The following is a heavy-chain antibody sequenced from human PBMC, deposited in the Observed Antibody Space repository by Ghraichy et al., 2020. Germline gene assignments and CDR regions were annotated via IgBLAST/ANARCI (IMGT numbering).Heavy chain of an antibody. CDR1: GGSISSSNYY. Sequence: SETLSLICTVSGGSISSSNYYWGWIRQPPGKGLEWIGSMYYSGSTYYNPSLKRRVTVSVDTSKNQFSLRLSSVTAADTAVYYCVRYFYESSGYYPGNWGHGTLVTVSS. D-gene: IGHD3-22*01. J-gene: IGHJ4*01. V-gene: IGHV4-39*01. CDR3: VRYFYESSGYYPGN. CDR2: MYYSGST.